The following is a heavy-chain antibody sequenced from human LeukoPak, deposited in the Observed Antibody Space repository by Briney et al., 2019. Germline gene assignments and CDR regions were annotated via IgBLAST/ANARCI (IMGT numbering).Heavy chain of an antibody. Sequence: GGSLRLSCAASGFTFSSYAMTWVRQAPGKGLEWVSDISGSDGSTYYADSVKGRFAISRDNSKNTLYLQMNSLRAEDTAVYYCAKEVITFGGVIDYWGQGTLVTVSS. V-gene: IGHV3-23*01. CDR3: AKEVITFGGVIDY. D-gene: IGHD3-16*01. CDR1: GFTFSSYA. J-gene: IGHJ4*02. CDR2: ISGSDGST.